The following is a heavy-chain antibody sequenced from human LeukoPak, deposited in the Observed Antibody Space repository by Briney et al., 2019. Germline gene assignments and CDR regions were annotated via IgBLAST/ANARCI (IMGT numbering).Heavy chain of an antibody. CDR1: GFIFSSFS. D-gene: IGHD2-2*01. CDR3: ARDCSSTSCYEDYFDY. V-gene: IGHV3-48*04. Sequence: QRGGSLRLSCAASGFIFSSFSMNWVRQAPGKGLEGISYISSSSRTIYYADSVKGRFTIYRDNAKNSLYLQMNSLRAEDTAVYYCARDCSSTSCYEDYFDYWGQGTLVTVSS. J-gene: IGHJ4*02. CDR2: ISSSSRTI.